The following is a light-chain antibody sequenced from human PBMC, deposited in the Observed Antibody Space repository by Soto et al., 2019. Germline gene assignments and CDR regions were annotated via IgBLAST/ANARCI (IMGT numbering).Light chain of an antibody. CDR1: RDISNS. CDR3: QQYDSFPVT. CDR2: DAS. V-gene: IGKV1-33*01. Sequence: DIQMTQSPSSVSASVGDRVTITFRSSRDISNSLAWYQQTPGKAPKLLIYDASNLGTGVPGVPSRFSGSGSGTDFTFTITSLQPEDIATYYCQQYDSFPVTFGQGTRLEIK. J-gene: IGKJ5*01.